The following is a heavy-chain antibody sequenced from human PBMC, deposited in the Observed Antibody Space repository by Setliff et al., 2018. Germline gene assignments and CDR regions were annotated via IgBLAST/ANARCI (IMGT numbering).Heavy chain of an antibody. D-gene: IGHD2-21*01. J-gene: IGHJ3*02. CDR3: ARVPLMIAIRHAFDI. V-gene: IGHV4-38-2*01. Sequence: PSETLSLTCAVSGYSISSGYYWGWIRQPPGKGLEWIGSIYYSGSTYYNPSLKSRVTISVDTSKNQFSLKLSSVTAADTAVYYCARVPLMIAIRHAFDIWGQGTMVTVSS. CDR2: IYYSGST. CDR1: GYSISSGYY.